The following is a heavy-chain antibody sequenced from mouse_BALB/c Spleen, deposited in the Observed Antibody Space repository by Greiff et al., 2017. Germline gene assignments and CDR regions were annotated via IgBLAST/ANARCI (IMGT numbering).Heavy chain of an antibody. J-gene: IGHJ4*01. Sequence: EVKVEESGGGLVKPGGSLKLSCAASGFTFSSYAMSWVRQSPEKRLEWVAEISSGGSYTYYPDTVTGRFTISRDNAKNTLYLEMSSLRSEDTAMYYCARDDYDGDLYAMDYWGQGTSVTVSS. V-gene: IGHV5-9-4*01. CDR2: ISSGGSYT. D-gene: IGHD2-4*01. CDR1: GFTFSSYA. CDR3: ARDDYDGDLYAMDY.